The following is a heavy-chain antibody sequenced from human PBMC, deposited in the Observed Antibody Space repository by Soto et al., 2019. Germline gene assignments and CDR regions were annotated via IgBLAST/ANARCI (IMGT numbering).Heavy chain of an antibody. J-gene: IGHJ4*02. V-gene: IGHV4-59*01. CDR1: GGSISSYY. CDR3: ARRYGDAVDF. CDR2: IYYSGST. D-gene: IGHD4-17*01. Sequence: QVQLQESGPGLVRPSETLSLTCTVSGGSISSYYWSWIRQPPGKGLEWIGYIYYSGSTNYNPSLKRRVTISVDTSKNQSSLKLSSVTAADTAVYYCARRYGDAVDFWGQGTLVTVSS.